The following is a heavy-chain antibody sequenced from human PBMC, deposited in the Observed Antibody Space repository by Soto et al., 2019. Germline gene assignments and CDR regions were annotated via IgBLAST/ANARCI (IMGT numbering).Heavy chain of an antibody. V-gene: IGHV4-59*08. D-gene: IGHD2-2*01. CDR3: ARHGRGYCSITSCYGAYYCYMDV. CDR1: GGSISSYY. J-gene: IGHJ6*03. Sequence: PSETLSLTCTVSGGSISSYYWSWIRQPPGKGLEWIGYIYYSGSTNYNPSLKSRVTISVDTSKNQFSLKLSSVTAADTAVYYCARHGRGYCSITSCYGAYYCYMDVWGKGTTVTVSS. CDR2: IYYSGST.